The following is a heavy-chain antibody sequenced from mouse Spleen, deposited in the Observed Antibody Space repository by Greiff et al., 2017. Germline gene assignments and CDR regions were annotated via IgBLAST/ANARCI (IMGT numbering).Heavy chain of an antibody. D-gene: IGHD3-1*01. CDR1: GFNIKDYY. J-gene: IGHJ4*01. Sequence: EVQLQQSGAELVRSGASVKLSCTASGFNIKDYYMHWVKQRPEQGLEWIGWIDPENGDTEYAPKFQGKATMTADTSSNTAYLQLSSLTSEDTAVYYCTTYGLRWYAMDYWGQGTSVTVSS. CDR2: IDPENGDT. V-gene: IGHV14-4*02. CDR3: TTYGLRWYAMDY.